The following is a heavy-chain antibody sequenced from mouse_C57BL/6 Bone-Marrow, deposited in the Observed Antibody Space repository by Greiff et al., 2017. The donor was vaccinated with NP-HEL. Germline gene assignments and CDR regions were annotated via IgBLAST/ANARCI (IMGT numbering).Heavy chain of an antibody. CDR2: SYPRDGST. V-gene: IGHV1-85*01. CDR3: AMIRRLPFAY. CDR1: GYTFTSYD. J-gene: IGHJ3*01. D-gene: IGHD2-12*01. Sequence: QVQLKESGPELVKPGASVKLSCKASGYTFTSYDINWVKQRPGQGLEWIGWSYPRDGSTKYNEKFKGKATLTVDTSSSTAYMELHSLTSEDSAVYFCAMIRRLPFAYWGQGTLVTVSA.